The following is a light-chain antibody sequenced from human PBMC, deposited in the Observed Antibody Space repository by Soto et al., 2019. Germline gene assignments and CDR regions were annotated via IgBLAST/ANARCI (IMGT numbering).Light chain of an antibody. V-gene: IGKV1-5*01. CDR3: QQYKSFWT. Sequence: DIQMTHSPSILSASVGDIVTITCRSSQTITNWLAWYQQKPGKAPRLLIYDASSLESWVPSRFSGSGSGTEFTLTISSLQSEDFATYYCQQYKSFWTFGQGTKVDIK. CDR1: QTITNW. J-gene: IGKJ1*01. CDR2: DAS.